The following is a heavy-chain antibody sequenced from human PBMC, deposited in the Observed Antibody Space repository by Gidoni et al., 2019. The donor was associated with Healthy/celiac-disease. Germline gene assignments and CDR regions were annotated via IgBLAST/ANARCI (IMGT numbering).Heavy chain of an antibody. D-gene: IGHD5-12*01. J-gene: IGHJ2*01. V-gene: IGHV1-18*01. Sequence: LVQSGAEVKKPGPLVKVSCMASGYTFTSYGICWVRKAPGQGLEWMGWISAYNGNTNYAQKLQGRVTMTTDTSTSTAYMELRSLRSDDTAVYYCARPQQEANWYFDLWGRGTLVTVSS. CDR3: ARPQQEANWYFDL. CDR1: GYTFTSYG. CDR2: ISAYNGNT.